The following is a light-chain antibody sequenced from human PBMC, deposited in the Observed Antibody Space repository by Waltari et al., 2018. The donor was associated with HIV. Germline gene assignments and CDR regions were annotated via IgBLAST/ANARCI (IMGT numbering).Light chain of an antibody. CDR1: ESVSSSY. CDR3: QYSRT. CDR2: GAS. V-gene: IGKV3-20*01. Sequence: EIVLTQSPGTLSLSPGERASLSFRANESVSSSYLAWYQQKPGQSPRLLISGASSRATGIPDRFSGTGSGTDFTLIISRLEREDFAVYYCQYSRTFGQGTRLEIK. J-gene: IGKJ2*01.